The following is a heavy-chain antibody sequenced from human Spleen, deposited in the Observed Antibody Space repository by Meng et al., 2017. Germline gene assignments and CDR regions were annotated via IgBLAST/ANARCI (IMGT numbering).Heavy chain of an antibody. CDR1: GASLSSGTSY. CDR3: TKDRPKGDNWFDP. Sequence: LRLSCTVSGASLSSGTSYWSWIRQPAGKGLEWIGRIYTTGSTKYNPSLQSRVTISVDTSRNQVSLHLTSLTAGDTAVYYCTKDRPKGDNWFDPWGPGILVTVSS. V-gene: IGHV4-61*02. J-gene: IGHJ5*02. CDR2: IYTTGST. D-gene: IGHD2-15*01.